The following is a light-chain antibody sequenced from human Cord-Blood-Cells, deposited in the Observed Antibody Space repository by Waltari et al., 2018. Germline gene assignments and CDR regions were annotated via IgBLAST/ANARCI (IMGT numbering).Light chain of an antibody. CDR3: QQYNNWPPYT. V-gene: IGKV3-15*01. CDR2: GAS. CDR1: QSVSSN. J-gene: IGKJ2*01. Sequence: EIVMSQSPATPSVSPGERANLPCRASQSVSSNLAWYQQKPGQAPRLLIYGASTRVTGIPARFSGSGSGTEFTLTISSLQSEDFAVYYCQQYNNWPPYTFGQGTKLEIK.